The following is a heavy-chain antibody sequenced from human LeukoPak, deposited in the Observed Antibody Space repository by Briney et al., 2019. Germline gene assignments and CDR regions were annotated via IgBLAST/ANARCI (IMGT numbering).Heavy chain of an antibody. CDR3: ARSGYSYGFRRFDY. Sequence: SVKVSCKASGGTFSSYAISWVRQAPGQGLEWMGGIIPIFGTANYAQKFQGRVTITTDESTSTAYMELSSLRSEDTAVYYCARSGYSYGFRRFDYGGQGTLVTVSS. CDR2: IIPIFGTA. CDR1: GGTFSSYA. D-gene: IGHD5-18*01. J-gene: IGHJ4*02. V-gene: IGHV1-69*05.